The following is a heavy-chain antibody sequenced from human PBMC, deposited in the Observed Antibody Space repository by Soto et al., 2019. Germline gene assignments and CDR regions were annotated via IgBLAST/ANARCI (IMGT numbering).Heavy chain of an antibody. J-gene: IGHJ4*02. V-gene: IGHV3-11*01. CDR2: ISGSGSTI. Sequence: QVQLVESGGGAVQPGESLRLSCVASGFDFTYYAMHWVRQAPGKGLECVSSISGSGSTIYYADSVKGRFTISRDNAKNSLYLQMNSLRAEDTAVYYCARDPAPGIFDYWGQGTLVTVSS. CDR1: GFDFTYYA. CDR3: ARDPAPGIFDY.